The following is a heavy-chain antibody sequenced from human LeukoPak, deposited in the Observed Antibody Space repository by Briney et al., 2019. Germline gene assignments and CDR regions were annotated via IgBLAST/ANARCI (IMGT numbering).Heavy chain of an antibody. Sequence: PGRSLRLSCAASGFTFSSYGMHWVRQAPGKGLEWVAVIWYDGSNKYYADSVKGRFTISRDNSKNTLYLQMNSLRAEDTAVYYCAKEGVHGDYDYWGQGTLVTVS. CDR3: AKEGVHGDYDY. J-gene: IGHJ4*02. D-gene: IGHD4-17*01. CDR1: GFTFSSYG. CDR2: IWYDGSNK. V-gene: IGHV3-33*06.